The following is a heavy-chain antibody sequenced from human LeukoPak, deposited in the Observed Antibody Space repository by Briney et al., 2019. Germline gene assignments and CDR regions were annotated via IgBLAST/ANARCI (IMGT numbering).Heavy chain of an antibody. CDR1: GGTFSSYA. D-gene: IGHD5-12*01. CDR2: IIPIFGIA. V-gene: IGHV1-69*04. CDR3: ARSEATIGGDDS. J-gene: IGHJ4*02. Sequence: SVKVSCKASGGTFSSYAISWVRQAPGQGLEWMGRIIPIFGIANYAQKFQGRVTITADKSTSTAYMELSSLRSEDTAVYYCARSEATIGGDDSWGQGTLVTVSS.